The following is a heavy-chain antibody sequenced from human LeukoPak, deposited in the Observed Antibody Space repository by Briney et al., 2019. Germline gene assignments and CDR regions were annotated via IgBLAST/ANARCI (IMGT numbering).Heavy chain of an antibody. CDR2: ITSSGTYI. J-gene: IGHJ4*02. CDR1: GFPVSSNY. V-gene: IGHV3-21*01. Sequence: PGGSLRLSCAASGFPVSSNYMNWVRQASGKGLEWVSSITSSGTYIYYADSVKGRFTISRDNAKNSLYLQTNSLRAEDTAVYYCARDRANIVVVSASEYWGQGTLVTVSS. D-gene: IGHD2-21*01. CDR3: ARDRANIVVVSASEY.